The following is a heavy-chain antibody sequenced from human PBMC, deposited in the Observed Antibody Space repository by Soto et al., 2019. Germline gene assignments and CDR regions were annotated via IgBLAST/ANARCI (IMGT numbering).Heavy chain of an antibody. CDR1: GFTFSSYA. J-gene: IGHJ4*02. Sequence: EVQLLESGGGLARPGGSLRLSCAASGFTFSSYAMSWVRQAPGKGLEWVSSINVDDSTYYANSVKGRFTISRDNSKNTVNLQMNSLRADDTAVYYCAKNYYLDNWAQGTLVTVSS. CDR2: INVDDST. V-gene: IGHV3-23*01. CDR3: AKNYYLDN.